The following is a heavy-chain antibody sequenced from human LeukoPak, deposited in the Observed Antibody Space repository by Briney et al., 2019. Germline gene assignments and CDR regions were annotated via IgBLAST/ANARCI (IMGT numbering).Heavy chain of an antibody. CDR1: GFTFSSHW. Sequence: GGSLRLSCAASGFTFSSHWMHWVRQAPGKGLVWASRINTDGSSTSYADSVKGRFNISRDNAKNTLYLQMNSLRAEDMAVYYCARAASCGGDCSSSYLQHWGQGTLVTVSS. V-gene: IGHV3-74*01. J-gene: IGHJ1*01. D-gene: IGHD2-21*02. CDR3: ARAASCGGDCSSSYLQH. CDR2: INTDGSST.